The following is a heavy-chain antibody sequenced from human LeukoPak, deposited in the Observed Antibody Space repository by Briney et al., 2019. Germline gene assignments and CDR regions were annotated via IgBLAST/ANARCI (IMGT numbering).Heavy chain of an antibody. Sequence: GSLTLSCAASGFTFSRYNMNWVRQPPGKGLEWIGSIYYSGSTYYNPSLKSRVTISVDTSKNQFSLKLSSVTAADTAVYYCARHFVAAAGTYNWFDPWGQGTLVTVSS. CDR2: IYYSGST. D-gene: IGHD6-13*01. V-gene: IGHV4-39*01. CDR3: ARHFVAAAGTYNWFDP. J-gene: IGHJ5*02. CDR1: GFTFSRYN.